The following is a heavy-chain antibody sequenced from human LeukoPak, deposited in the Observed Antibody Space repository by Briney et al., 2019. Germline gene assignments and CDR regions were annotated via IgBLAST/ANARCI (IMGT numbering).Heavy chain of an antibody. J-gene: IGHJ6*03. V-gene: IGHV4-34*01. CDR1: GGSFSGYY. CDR3: ARGSGGSKRNYHDYYYMDV. D-gene: IGHD6-19*01. CDR2: INHSGST. Sequence: PSETLSLTCAVYGGSFSGYYWNWIRQPPGKGLEWIGEINHSGSTNYNPSLKSRVTISVDTSKNQFSLKLSSVTAADTAVYYCARGSGGSKRNYHDYYYMDVWGKGTTVTVSS.